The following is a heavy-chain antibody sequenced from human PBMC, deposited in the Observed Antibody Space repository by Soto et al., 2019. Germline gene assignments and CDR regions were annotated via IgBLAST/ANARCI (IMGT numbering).Heavy chain of an antibody. Sequence: QVQLVQSGAEVKKPGSSVKVSCKASGGTFSSYAISWVRQAPGQGLEWMGGIIPIFGTANYAQKFQGRVTITADESTSTAYMELSSLRSEDTAVYYCATTYCISTSCYYGWFDPWGQGTLVTVSS. CDR1: GGTFSSYA. CDR2: IIPIFGTA. J-gene: IGHJ5*02. D-gene: IGHD2-2*01. CDR3: ATTYCISTSCYYGWFDP. V-gene: IGHV1-69*12.